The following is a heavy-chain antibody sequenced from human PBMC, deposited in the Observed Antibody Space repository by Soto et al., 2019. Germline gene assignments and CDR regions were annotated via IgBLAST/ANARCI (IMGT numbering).Heavy chain of an antibody. CDR3: GRVVEGATRHTDSDS. CDR2: VYHSGGS. CDR1: GVSIHKSHSF. D-gene: IGHD2-15*01. Sequence: SETLSLTGAVSGVSIHKSHSFWGWIRQPPGKGLEFIGSVYHSGGSYYNPSLKGRVTISVDTSNNQISLRVNSVTAADTAVYYCGRVVEGATRHTDSDSWGQGMLVTVSS. J-gene: IGHJ5*02. V-gene: IGHV4-39*02.